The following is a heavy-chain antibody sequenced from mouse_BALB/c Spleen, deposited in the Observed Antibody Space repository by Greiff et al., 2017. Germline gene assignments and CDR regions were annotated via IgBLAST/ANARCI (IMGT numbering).Heavy chain of an antibody. D-gene: IGHD2-4*01. CDR1: GYTFTSYW. V-gene: IGHV1-7*01. J-gene: IGHJ3*01. CDR2: INPSTGYT. CDR3: ARILIKGGCAY. Sequence: VQLQQSGAELAKPGASVTMSCKASGYTFTSYWMHWVKQRPGQGLEWIGYINPSTGYTEYNQKFKDKATLTADKSSSTAYMQLSSLTAEDSAVYDCARILIKGGCAYWGQGTLVTVSA.